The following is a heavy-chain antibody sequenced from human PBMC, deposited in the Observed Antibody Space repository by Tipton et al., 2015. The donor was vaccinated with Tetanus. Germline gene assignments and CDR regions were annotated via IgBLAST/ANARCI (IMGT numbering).Heavy chain of an antibody. CDR2: IYYTGAT. CDR1: GASITTYH. J-gene: IGHJ4*02. CDR3: ARANYDFSKKGPFDS. V-gene: IGHV4-59*01. D-gene: IGHD3-3*01. Sequence: TLSLTCTVSGASITTYHWSWLRQTPGRGLEWIGHIYYTGATSYNSSLQSRVTLSIDTSKNQFSLKMTSVTAADTAVYFCARANYDFSKKGPFDSWGQGSLVIVSA.